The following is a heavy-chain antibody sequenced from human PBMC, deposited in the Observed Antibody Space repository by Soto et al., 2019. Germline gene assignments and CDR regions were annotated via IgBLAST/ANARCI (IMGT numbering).Heavy chain of an antibody. CDR2: INGDGSST. V-gene: IGHV3-74*01. CDR1: GFTFSSYW. CDR3: AREVGAGLS. J-gene: IGHJ6*02. D-gene: IGHD1-26*01. Sequence: EVQLVESGGGLVQPGGSLRLSCAASGFTFSSYWTHWVRQAPGKGLVWVSRINGDGSSTGYADSVKGRFTISRDNAKNTLYLQMNSLRAEDTAVYYCAREVGAGLSWGQGTTVTVSS.